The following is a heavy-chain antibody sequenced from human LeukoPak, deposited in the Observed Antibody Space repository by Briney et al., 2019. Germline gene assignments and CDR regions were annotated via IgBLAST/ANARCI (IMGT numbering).Heavy chain of an antibody. J-gene: IGHJ2*01. CDR3: ARAMTTVTTGNFDL. CDR2: ISSSSYI. V-gene: IGHV3-21*01. Sequence: PGGSLRLSCAASGFTFSSYSMNWVRQAPGKGLEWVSSISSSSYIYYADSVKGRFTISRDNAKNSLYLQMSSLRAEDTAVYYCARAMTTVTTGNFDLWGRGTLVTVSS. D-gene: IGHD4-17*01. CDR1: GFTFSSYS.